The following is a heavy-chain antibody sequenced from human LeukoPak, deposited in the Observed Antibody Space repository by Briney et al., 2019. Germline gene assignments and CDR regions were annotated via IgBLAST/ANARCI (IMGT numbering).Heavy chain of an antibody. CDR1: GFTFSTYA. D-gene: IGHD5-12*01. Sequence: GGSLSLSCAASGFTFSTYALPWVRPAPGKGLEGVSGINGRGDSTYYADSVKGRFTISRDNSKNISHLQMNSLRAEDTAVYYCAKDAMVAAFRVLDYFDHWGEGTLVTVPS. CDR2: INGRGDST. CDR3: AKDAMVAAFRVLDYFDH. J-gene: IGHJ4*02. V-gene: IGHV3-23*01.